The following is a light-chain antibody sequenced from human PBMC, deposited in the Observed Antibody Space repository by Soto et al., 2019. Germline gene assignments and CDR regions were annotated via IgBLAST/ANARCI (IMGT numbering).Light chain of an antibody. J-gene: IGLJ3*02. V-gene: IGLV4-69*01. CDR2: LHTDGSH. CDR3: QTWGSGIRAV. Sequence: QLVLTQSPSASASLGASVKITCTLSSGHSSYDIAWHQQQPDKGPGYLMILHTDGSHTTGGGIPDLFSGSSSAAARYLTTASLAADDDDDYYWQTWGSGIRAVFGGGTKLTVL. CDR1: SGHSSYD.